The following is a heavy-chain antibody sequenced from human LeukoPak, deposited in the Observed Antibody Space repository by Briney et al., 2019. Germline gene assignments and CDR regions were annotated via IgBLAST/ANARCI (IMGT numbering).Heavy chain of an antibody. CDR2: INPNSGGT. CDR1: VYTFTGYY. J-gene: IGHJ6*02. Sequence: ASVKVSCKASVYTFTGYYMHWVRQAPAQGLEWMGWINPNSGGTNYAQKSQGTVTMTRDTSISTAYMELSRLRSDDTAVYYCARDSSSSYYYYGMDVWGQGTTVTVSS. V-gene: IGHV1-2*02. D-gene: IGHD2-2*01. CDR3: ARDSSSSYYYYGMDV.